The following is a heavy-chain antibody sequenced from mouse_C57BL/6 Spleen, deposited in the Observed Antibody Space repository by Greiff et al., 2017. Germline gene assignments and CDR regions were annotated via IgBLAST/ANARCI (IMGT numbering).Heavy chain of an antibody. CDR1: GYTFTSYW. J-gene: IGHJ2*01. CDR3: ARGRVGRLDY. D-gene: IGHD4-1*01. CDR2: IDPSDSET. Sequence: VQLQQPGAELVRPGSSVKLSCKASGYTFTSYWMHWVKQRPIQGLEWIGNIDPSDSETHYNQKFKDKATLTVDKSSSTAYMQLSSLTSEDSAVYYCARGRVGRLDYWGQGTTLTVSS. V-gene: IGHV1-52*01.